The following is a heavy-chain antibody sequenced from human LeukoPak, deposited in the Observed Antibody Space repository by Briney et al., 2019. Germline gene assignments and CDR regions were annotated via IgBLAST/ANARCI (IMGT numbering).Heavy chain of an antibody. Sequence: AASVKVSCTASGGTFSSYAISWVRQAPGQGLEWMGGIIPIFGTANYAQKFQGRVTITADESTSTAYMELSSLRSEDTAVYYCARDNGYGDYEGYFDYWGQGTLVTVSS. D-gene: IGHD4-17*01. V-gene: IGHV1-69*13. CDR2: IIPIFGTA. CDR3: ARDNGYGDYEGYFDY. J-gene: IGHJ4*02. CDR1: GGTFSSYA.